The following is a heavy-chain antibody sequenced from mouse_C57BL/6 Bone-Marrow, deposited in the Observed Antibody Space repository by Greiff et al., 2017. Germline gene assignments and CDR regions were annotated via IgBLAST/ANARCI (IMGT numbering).Heavy chain of an antibody. Sequence: QVQLQQPGAELVMPGASVKLSCKASGYTFTSYWMHWVKQRPGQGLEWIGEIDPSDSYTNYNQKFKGKSTLTVDNSSSTSYMQRSSLTSEDSAVYYCARGGLPYFDYWGQGTTLTVSS. CDR2: IDPSDSYT. D-gene: IGHD2-4*01. CDR1: GYTFTSYW. V-gene: IGHV1-69*01. J-gene: IGHJ2*01. CDR3: ARGGLPYFDY.